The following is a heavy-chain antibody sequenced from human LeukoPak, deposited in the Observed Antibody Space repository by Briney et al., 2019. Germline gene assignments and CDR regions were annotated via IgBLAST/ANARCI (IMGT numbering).Heavy chain of an antibody. V-gene: IGHV3-7*01. Sequence: GGSLRLSCAASGFTFSSYWMSWVRQAPGKGLEWVANINQDGSEKYYVDSVKGRFTISRDNAKNSLYLQMNSLRAEDTAVYYCASGKDTYYDFWSGYYTGYYFDYWGQGTLVTVSS. CDR2: INQDGSEK. CDR1: GFTFSSYW. CDR3: ASGKDTYYDFWSGYYTGYYFDY. D-gene: IGHD3-3*01. J-gene: IGHJ4*02.